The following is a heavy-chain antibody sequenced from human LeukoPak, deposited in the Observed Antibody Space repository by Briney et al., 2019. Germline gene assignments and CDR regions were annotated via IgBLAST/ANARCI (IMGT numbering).Heavy chain of an antibody. CDR2: IGGGGSST. CDR3: ARVSQIVVLPAAIHAFDI. Sequence: PGGSLRLSCAASGFTFATYAMTWVRQAPGKGLEWVSAIGGGGSSTYYADSVKGRFTISRDNSKNTLYLQMNSLRAEDTAVYYCARVSQIVVLPAAIHAFDIWGQGTMVTVSS. V-gene: IGHV3-23*01. J-gene: IGHJ3*02. D-gene: IGHD2-2*01. CDR1: GFTFATYA.